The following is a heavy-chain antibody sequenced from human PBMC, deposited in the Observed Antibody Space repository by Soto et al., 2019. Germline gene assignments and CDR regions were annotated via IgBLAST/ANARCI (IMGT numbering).Heavy chain of an antibody. CDR3: ATMGTPATGLYFFDY. Sequence: SETLSLTCTVSGGSISSGNYYWSWIRQPPGKGLEWIGFISYSGSTYYSTSLKSRVTISVDTSKSQFSLNLSFVTAADTAVYYCATMGTPATGLYFFDYWGQGSLVTVSS. V-gene: IGHV4-30-4*01. CDR2: ISYSGST. J-gene: IGHJ4*02. D-gene: IGHD2-15*01. CDR1: GGSISSGNYY.